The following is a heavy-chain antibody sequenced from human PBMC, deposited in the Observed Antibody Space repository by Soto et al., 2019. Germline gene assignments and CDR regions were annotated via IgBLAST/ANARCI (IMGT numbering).Heavy chain of an antibody. CDR3: ARAALLDYYDSSGYYYYYGMDV. J-gene: IGHJ6*01. D-gene: IGHD3-22*01. Sequence: PSETLSLTCAVYGVSFSNYYWSWIRQPPGKGLEWIGEINHSGSTNYNPSLKSRVTISVDTSKNQFSLNLSSVTAADTAVYYCARAALLDYYDSSGYYYYYGMDVWGQGTTVTVSS. CDR2: INHSGST. V-gene: IGHV4-34*01. CDR1: GVSFSNYY.